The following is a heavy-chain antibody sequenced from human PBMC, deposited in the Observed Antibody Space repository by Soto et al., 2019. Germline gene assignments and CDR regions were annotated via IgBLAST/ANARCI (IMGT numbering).Heavy chain of an antibody. CDR3: ARGDYGDYGGDYYYMDV. CDR2: INPNSGDT. D-gene: IGHD4-17*01. V-gene: IGHV1-2*04. CDR1: GYTFTGYY. Sequence: ASVKVSCKASGYTFTGYYMHWVRQAPGQGLEWMGWINPNSGDTNYAQKFQGWVTMTRDTSISTAYMELSRLRSDDTAVYYCARGDYGDYGGDYYYMDVWGKGTTVTVSS. J-gene: IGHJ6*03.